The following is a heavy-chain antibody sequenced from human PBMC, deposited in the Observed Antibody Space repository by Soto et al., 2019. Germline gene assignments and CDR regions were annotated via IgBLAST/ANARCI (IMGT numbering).Heavy chain of an antibody. CDR2: IKENGGGT. Sequence: GGSLRLSCAASGFTFNTYAMGWVRQPPGKGLEWVSGIKENGGGTYYADSVKGRFTISRDNSKNTLYLQMNSLRAEDTAVYYCAKTRGRYYGSDSGTYMDVWGKGTTVTVSS. CDR1: GFTFNTYA. J-gene: IGHJ6*03. CDR3: AKTRGRYYGSDSGTYMDV. V-gene: IGHV3-23*01. D-gene: IGHD3-10*01.